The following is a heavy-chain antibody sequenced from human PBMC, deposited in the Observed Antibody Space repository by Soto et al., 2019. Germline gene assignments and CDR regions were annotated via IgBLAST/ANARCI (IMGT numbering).Heavy chain of an antibody. CDR1: GFTFSSYG. D-gene: IGHD6-6*01. V-gene: IGHV3-33*01. CDR3: ARGGRGIAARPHY. CDR2: IWYDGSNK. Sequence: RGGSLRLSCAASGFTFSSYGRHWVRQAPGKGLEWVAVIWYDGSNKYYADSVKGRFTISRDNSKNTLYLQMNSLRAEDTAVYYCARGGRGIAARPHYWGQGTLVTVSS. J-gene: IGHJ4*02.